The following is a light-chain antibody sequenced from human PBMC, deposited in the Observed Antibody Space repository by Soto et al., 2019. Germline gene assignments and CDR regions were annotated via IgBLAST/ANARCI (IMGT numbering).Light chain of an antibody. CDR1: QSVSSNY. J-gene: IGKJ1*01. CDR3: QQRSNWPS. CDR2: DAS. V-gene: IGKV3-11*01. Sequence: EVVLTQSPGTLSLSPGERATLSCRSSQSVSSNYLAWYQQKPGQAPRLLIYDASNRATGIPARFSSSGSGTDFTLTISSLEPEDFAVYYCQQRSNWPSFGQGTKVDIK.